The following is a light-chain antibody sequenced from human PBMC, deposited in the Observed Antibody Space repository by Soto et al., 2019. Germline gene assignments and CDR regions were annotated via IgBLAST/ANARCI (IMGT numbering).Light chain of an antibody. J-gene: IGLJ3*02. CDR3: QSFDSSLSVL. CDR1: SSNIGAGYD. Sequence: QSALTQPPSVSGAPGQRVTISCTGSSSNIGAGYDVHWYQQLPGTTPKLLIYGNINRPSGVPDRFSGSKSDTSASLAITGLQAEDEADYYCQSFDSSLSVLFGGGTKLTVL. CDR2: GNI. V-gene: IGLV1-40*01.